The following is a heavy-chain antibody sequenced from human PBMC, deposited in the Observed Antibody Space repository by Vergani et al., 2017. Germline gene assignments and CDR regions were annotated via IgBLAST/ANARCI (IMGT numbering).Heavy chain of an antibody. D-gene: IGHD5-24*01. CDR1: GGSISSYY. Sequence: QVQLQESGPGLVKPSETLSLTCTVSGGSISSYYWSWIRQPAGKGLEWIGRIYTSGSTNYNPSLKSRVTMSVDTSKNQFSLKLSSVTAADTAVYYCARHKSLVDGYIAVGYFDYWGQGTLVTVSS. V-gene: IGHV4-4*07. CDR2: IYTSGST. CDR3: ARHKSLVDGYIAVGYFDY. J-gene: IGHJ4*02.